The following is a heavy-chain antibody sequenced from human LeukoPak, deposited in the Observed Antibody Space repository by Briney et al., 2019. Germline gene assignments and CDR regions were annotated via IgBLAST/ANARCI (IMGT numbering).Heavy chain of an antibody. CDR3: ARDIDILTGRYYYMDV. J-gene: IGHJ6*03. CDR2: VYTSGST. D-gene: IGHD3-9*01. Sequence: PSETLSLTCTVPSGSISSYYWSWIRQPAGKGLEWIGRVYTSGSTNYNPSLKSRVTMSVDTSKNQFSLKLSSVTAADTAVYYCARDIDILTGRYYYMDVWGKGTTVTVSS. V-gene: IGHV4-4*07. CDR1: SGSISSYY.